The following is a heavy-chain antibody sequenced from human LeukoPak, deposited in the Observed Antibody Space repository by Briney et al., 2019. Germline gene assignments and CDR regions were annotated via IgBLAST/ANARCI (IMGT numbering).Heavy chain of an antibody. CDR2: INPNSGGT. D-gene: IGHD1-26*01. V-gene: IGHV1-2*02. CDR3: AREGSGAYHLGAY. J-gene: IGHJ4*02. CDR1: GYTFTDYY. Sequence: ASVKVSCKASGYTFTDYYMHWVRQAPGQGLEWLGWINPNSGGTNYAQKFQGRVTMTRDTSISTAYMELSRLTSDDTAVYYCAREGSGAYHLGAYWGQGTLVTVSS.